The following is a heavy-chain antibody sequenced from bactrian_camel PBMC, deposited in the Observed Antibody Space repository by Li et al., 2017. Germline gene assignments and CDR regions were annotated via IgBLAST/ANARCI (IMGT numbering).Heavy chain of an antibody. V-gene: IGHV3S55*01. Sequence: HVQLVESGGGSVQAEGSLRLSCEASGITYRGPCLGWFRQIAGKERERVATMDGYGGASYAESVKGRFTITKDKDKNTLHLQMNSLKPGDTAMYYCAVRLNSGCPLLAKDFPYWGQGTQVTVS. J-gene: IGHJ6*01. CDR2: MDGYGGA. CDR1: GITYRGPC. CDR3: AVRLNSGCPLLAKDFPY. D-gene: IGHD1*01.